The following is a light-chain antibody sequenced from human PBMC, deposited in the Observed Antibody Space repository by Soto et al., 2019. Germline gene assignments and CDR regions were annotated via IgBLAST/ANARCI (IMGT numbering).Light chain of an antibody. CDR2: HAS. Sequence: AIQLTYPPSSLSASVGDRGTITCRASQCISSALAWYQQKPVKAPKLLISHASSLESGVPSRFSGSGSGKDFTLTISSLPHEDFANYHCQQFNTYPTFGGGTKVDIK. CDR3: QQFNTYPT. CDR1: QCISSA. J-gene: IGKJ4*01. V-gene: IGKV1-13*02.